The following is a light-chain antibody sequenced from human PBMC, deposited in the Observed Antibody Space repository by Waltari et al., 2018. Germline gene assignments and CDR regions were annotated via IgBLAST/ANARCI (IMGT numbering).Light chain of an antibody. CDR1: NSDVGGYYF. CDR3: ISYTTSSTRV. J-gene: IGLJ2*01. CDR2: EVS. Sequence: QSALTQPASVSGSPGQSIAISCTGPNSDVGGYYFVSWYQQQPDKAPKLIIFEVSNRPSGVSNRFSGSKSGNTASLTISGLQAEDEAHYYCISYTTSSTRVFGRGTKLTVL. V-gene: IGLV2-14*01.